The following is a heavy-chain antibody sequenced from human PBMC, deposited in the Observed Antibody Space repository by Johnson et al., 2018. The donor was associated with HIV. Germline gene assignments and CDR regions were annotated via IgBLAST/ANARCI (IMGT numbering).Heavy chain of an antibody. Sequence: QVQVVESGGGVVQPGRSLRLSCAASGLTFSSYAMHWVRQAPGKGLEWVADISYDGSNKYYADSVKGRFTISRDNSENTLYLQMNSLRPEDTAVYYCARDPFTQALDAFDIWGQGTMVTVSS. CDR1: GLTFSSYA. V-gene: IGHV3-30-3*01. CDR2: ISYDGSNK. J-gene: IGHJ3*02. CDR3: ARDPFTQALDAFDI.